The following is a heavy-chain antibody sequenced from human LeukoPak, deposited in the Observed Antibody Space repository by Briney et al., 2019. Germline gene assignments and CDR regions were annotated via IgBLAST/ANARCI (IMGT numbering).Heavy chain of an antibody. CDR3: ARIPLLSGYYFMDV. V-gene: IGHV4-61*08. CDR1: GGSISSGDYY. Sequence: PSETLSLTCTVSGGSISSGDYYWSWIRQPPGKGLEWIGYIYYGGTTNYNPSLKSRVTISADTSKNQLSLRLSSVTAADTAVYYCARIPLLSGYYFMDVWGKGTTVTVSS. D-gene: IGHD2-2*01. CDR2: IYYGGTT. J-gene: IGHJ6*03.